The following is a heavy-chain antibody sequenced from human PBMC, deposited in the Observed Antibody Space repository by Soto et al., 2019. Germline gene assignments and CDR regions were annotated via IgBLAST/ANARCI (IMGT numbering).Heavy chain of an antibody. Sequence: SETLSLTCAVYGGSFSGYYWSWIRQPPGKGLEWIGEINHSGSTNYNPSLKSRVTISVDTSKNQFSLKLSSVTAADTAVYYCARGRIAAPDYYYYYMDVWGKGTTVTVSS. D-gene: IGHD6-6*01. J-gene: IGHJ6*03. CDR3: ARGRIAAPDYYYYYMDV. CDR1: GGSFSGYY. V-gene: IGHV4-34*01. CDR2: INHSGST.